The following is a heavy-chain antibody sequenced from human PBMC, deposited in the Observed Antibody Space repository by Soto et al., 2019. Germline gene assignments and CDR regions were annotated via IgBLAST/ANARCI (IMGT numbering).Heavy chain of an antibody. CDR2: IYSGGST. CDR3: ATYTSVAY. D-gene: IGHD6-25*01. J-gene: IGHJ4*02. V-gene: IGHV3-53*02. Sequence: EVQLVETGGGVIQPGGSLRLSCAASGVTVSNNYMSWVRQAPGKGLEWVSLIYSGGSTFYADSVKGRFTISRDNSKNTLFLQMNSLRAEDTAVYFCATYTSVAYWGQGPLVTVSS. CDR1: GVTVSNNY.